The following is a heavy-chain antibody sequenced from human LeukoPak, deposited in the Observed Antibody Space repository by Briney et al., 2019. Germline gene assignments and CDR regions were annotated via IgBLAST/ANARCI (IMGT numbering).Heavy chain of an antibody. CDR2: IIPIFGTA. Sequence: ASVKVSCKASGGTFSSYAISWVRQAPGQGLEWMGGIIPIFGTANYAQKFQGRVTITADESTSTAYMELSSLRSEDTAVYYCARGITILADYYYYMDVWGKGTTVTVSS. V-gene: IGHV1-69*13. CDR1: GGTFSSYA. CDR3: ARGITILADYYYYMDV. D-gene: IGHD3-3*01. J-gene: IGHJ6*03.